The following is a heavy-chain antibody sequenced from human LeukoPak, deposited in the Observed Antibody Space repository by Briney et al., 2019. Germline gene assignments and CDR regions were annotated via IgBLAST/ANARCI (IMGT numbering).Heavy chain of an antibody. J-gene: IGHJ4*02. CDR3: ARDYSTVTTFFDY. CDR2: ITGGSTTI. CDR1: GFTFGDYA. Sequence: GGSLRLSCTASGFTFGDYAMSWVRQAPGKGLEWVSYITGGSTTIYYADSVKGRFTISRDNAKNSLYLQMNSLRAEDTAVYYCARDYSTVTTFFDYWGQGTLVTVSS. D-gene: IGHD4-17*01. V-gene: IGHV3-48*01.